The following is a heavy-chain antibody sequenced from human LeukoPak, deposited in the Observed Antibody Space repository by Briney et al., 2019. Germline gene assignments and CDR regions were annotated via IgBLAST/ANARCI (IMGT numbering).Heavy chain of an antibody. CDR1: GFTFDDYA. J-gene: IGHJ3*02. CDR2: ISWNSGSI. D-gene: IGHD6-19*01. V-gene: IGHV3-9*01. CDR3: AKERRYSSGWYLGDAFDI. Sequence: GGSLRLSCAASGFTFDDYAMHWVRQAPGKGLEWVPGISWNSGSIGYADSVKGRFTISRDNAKNSLYLQMNSLRAEDTALYYCAKERRYSSGWYLGDAFDIWGQGTMVTVSS.